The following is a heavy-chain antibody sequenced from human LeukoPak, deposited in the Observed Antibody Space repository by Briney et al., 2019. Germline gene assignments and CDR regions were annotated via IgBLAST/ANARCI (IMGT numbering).Heavy chain of an antibody. Sequence: GESLKISCKGSGYTFTSNWIGWVRQMPGKGLEWMGIIYPGDSDTRYSPSFQGQVTISADKSISTAYLQWSSLKASDTAMYYCARHVGGRGYSYGSDYWGQGTLVTVSS. CDR3: ARHVGGRGYSYGSDY. V-gene: IGHV5-51*01. CDR2: IYPGDSDT. J-gene: IGHJ4*02. D-gene: IGHD5-18*01. CDR1: GYTFTSNW.